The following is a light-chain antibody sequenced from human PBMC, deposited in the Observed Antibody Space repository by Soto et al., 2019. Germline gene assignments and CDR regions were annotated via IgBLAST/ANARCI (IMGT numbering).Light chain of an antibody. CDR2: DAV. J-gene: IGKJ4*01. Sequence: IVLMKNTDALSLSPGERVSLSCRASRPVVRQYIAWYHQKPGQAPRLLIHDAVSRATGIPDRFSGSDSASGTDFTLFINRLEPDDCGFFDGQQNGRSPTVGAGLKV. CDR1: RPVVRQY. CDR3: QQNGRSPT. V-gene: IGKV3-20*01.